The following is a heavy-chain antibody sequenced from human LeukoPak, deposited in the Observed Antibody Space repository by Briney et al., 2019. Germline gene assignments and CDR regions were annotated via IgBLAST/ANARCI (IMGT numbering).Heavy chain of an antibody. J-gene: IGHJ3*02. D-gene: IGHD5-18*01. CDR1: GYSFTDYW. Sequence: GEALKISCKSSGYSFTDYWIGWVRQMPGKGLGWMGIIYPGDSDTRYSPSFQGQVTISADKSISTAFLQWSSLKASDTAMYYCARQDTPMDDAFDIWGQGTMVTVSS. CDR2: IYPGDSDT. CDR3: ARQDTPMDDAFDI. V-gene: IGHV5-51*01.